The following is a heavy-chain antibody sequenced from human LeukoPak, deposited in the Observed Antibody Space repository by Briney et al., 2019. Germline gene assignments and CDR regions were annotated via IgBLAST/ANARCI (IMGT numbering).Heavy chain of an antibody. CDR1: GFTFSDYY. D-gene: IGHD1-26*01. CDR2: ISSSTSYT. CDR3: AREIVGAIDY. V-gene: IGHV3-11*06. Sequence: GGSLRLSCAASGFTFSDYYMSWIRQAPGKGLEWVSYISSSTSYTNYADSVKGRFTISRDNAKNSLYLQMNSLRAEDTAVYYCAREIVGAIDYWGQGTLVTVSS. J-gene: IGHJ4*02.